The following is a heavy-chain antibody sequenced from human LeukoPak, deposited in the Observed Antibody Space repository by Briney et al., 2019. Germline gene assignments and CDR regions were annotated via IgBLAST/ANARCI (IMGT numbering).Heavy chain of an antibody. CDR3: ARETGEYYYDSGNYLDY. V-gene: IGHV3-30-3*01. CDR2: ISYDGSNE. J-gene: IGHJ4*02. Sequence: PGGSLRLSCAASGFIFSNYAMHWVRQAPGKGLEWVAVISYDGSNEYYADSVKGRFTISRDNSKNTLYLQMNSLRAEDTAVYYCARETGEYYYDSGNYLDYWGQGTLVTVSS. CDR1: GFIFSNYA. D-gene: IGHD3-22*01.